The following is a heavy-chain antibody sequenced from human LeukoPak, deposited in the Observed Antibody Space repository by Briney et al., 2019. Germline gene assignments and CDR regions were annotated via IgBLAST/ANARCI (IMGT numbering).Heavy chain of an antibody. Sequence: GGSLRLSCAVSGFTLTSFAMTWVRQAPGKGLEWVSSISGSGDTTYYADSVKGRFTISRDTSRDTLYLQMNSLRAEDTAVYYCAKYYYGSGSAFRAIDYWGQGTLDTVSS. D-gene: IGHD3-10*01. V-gene: IGHV3-23*01. CDR1: GFTLTSFA. J-gene: IGHJ4*02. CDR2: ISGSGDTT. CDR3: AKYYYGSGSAFRAIDY.